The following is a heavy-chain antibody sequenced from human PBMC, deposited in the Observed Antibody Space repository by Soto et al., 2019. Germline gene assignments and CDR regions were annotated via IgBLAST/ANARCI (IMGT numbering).Heavy chain of an antibody. V-gene: IGHV1-69*01. D-gene: IGHD6-13*01. CDR3: AREVEVHTAVFGF. CDR1: GGTFNNYA. CDR2: ISPMFGKA. J-gene: IGHJ4*02. Sequence: QVQLVQSGAEVKRPGSSVKVSCKASGGTFNNYAINWVRQAPGQGLEWMGDISPMFGKANYAQKFQGRVKITGDDSKATAYLELSSLRSEDTALYYCAREVEVHTAVFGFWGQGSLVNVSS.